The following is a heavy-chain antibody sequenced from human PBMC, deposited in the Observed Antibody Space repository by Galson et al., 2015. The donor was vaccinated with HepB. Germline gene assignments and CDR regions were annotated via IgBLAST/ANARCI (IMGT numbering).Heavy chain of an antibody. Sequence: SVKVSCKASGGTFSSYAISWVRQAPGQGLEWMGRIIPILGIANYAQKFQGRVTTTADKSTSTAYMELSSLRSEDTAVYCCARQYDTSGYYAYWGQGTLVTVSS. CDR3: ARQYDTSGYYAY. J-gene: IGHJ4*02. D-gene: IGHD3-22*01. V-gene: IGHV1-69*04. CDR2: IIPILGIA. CDR1: GGTFSSYA.